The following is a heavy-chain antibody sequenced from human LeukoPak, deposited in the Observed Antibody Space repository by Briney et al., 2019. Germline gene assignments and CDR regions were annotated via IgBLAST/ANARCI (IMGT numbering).Heavy chain of an antibody. D-gene: IGHD3-22*01. CDR1: GFTFSSYA. Sequence: GGSLRLSCAASGFTFSSYAMSWVRQAPGKGLEWVSSISSSSAYIYYADSVKGRFTISRDNAKNSLYLQMNSLRAEDTAVYYCARGYSSGYYYFDYWGQGTLVTVSS. V-gene: IGHV3-21*01. J-gene: IGHJ4*02. CDR3: ARGYSSGYYYFDY. CDR2: ISSSSAYI.